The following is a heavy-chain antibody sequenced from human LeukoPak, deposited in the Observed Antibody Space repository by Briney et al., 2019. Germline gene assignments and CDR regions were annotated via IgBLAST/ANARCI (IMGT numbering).Heavy chain of an antibody. CDR3: ARTQYYYDSSGLLGGFDY. CDR2: INPNSGGT. J-gene: IGHJ4*02. V-gene: IGHV1-2*02. CDR1: GYTFTGYY. D-gene: IGHD3-22*01. Sequence: ASVKVSCKASGYTFTGYYMHWVRQAPGQGLEWMGWINPNSGGTNYAQKFQGRVTMTRDTSISTAYMELSRLRSDDTAVYYCARTQYYYDSSGLLGGFDYWGQGTLVTVSS.